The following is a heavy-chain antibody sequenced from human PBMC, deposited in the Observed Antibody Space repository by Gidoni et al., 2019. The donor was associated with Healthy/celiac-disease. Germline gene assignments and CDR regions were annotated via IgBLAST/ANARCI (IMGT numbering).Heavy chain of an antibody. CDR2: ISSSSSYI. Sequence: EVQLVESGGGLVKPGGSLRLSCAASGFTFSSYCMNWVRQAPGKGLEWVSSISSSSSYIYYADSVKGRFTISRDNAKNSLYLQMNSLRAEDTAVYYCARDPNDYGDFGDWYFDLWGRGTLVTVSS. D-gene: IGHD4-17*01. J-gene: IGHJ2*01. CDR3: ARDPNDYGDFGDWYFDL. V-gene: IGHV3-21*01. CDR1: GFTFSSYC.